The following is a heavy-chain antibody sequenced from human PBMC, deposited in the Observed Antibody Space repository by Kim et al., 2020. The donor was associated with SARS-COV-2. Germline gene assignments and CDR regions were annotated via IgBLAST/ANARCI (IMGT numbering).Heavy chain of an antibody. CDR3: ANSQLGLGY. D-gene: IGHD7-27*01. CDR1: GFTFSSYG. J-gene: IGHJ4*02. V-gene: IGHV3-30*18. CDR2: ISYDGRMK. Sequence: GGSLRLSWAASGFTFSSYGMHWVRQAPGKGXEWAAVISYDGRMKYFVDSVKGRFTISRDNSKNTLHPQMNSLRAEDTAVYFCANSQLGLGYWGTGTQVTV.